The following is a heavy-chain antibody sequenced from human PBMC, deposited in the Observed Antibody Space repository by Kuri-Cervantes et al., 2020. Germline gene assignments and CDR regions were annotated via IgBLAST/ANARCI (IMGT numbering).Heavy chain of an antibody. Sequence: GESLKISCAASGFTFSSYAMSWVRQAPGKGLEWVSAISGSGGSTYYADSVKGRFTISRDNSKNTLYLQMSSLRAEDTAVYYCALLGVVPATTGGIDYWGQGTLVTVSS. CDR1: GFTFSSYA. CDR3: ALLGVVPATTGGIDY. D-gene: IGHD2-2*01. CDR2: ISGSGGST. J-gene: IGHJ4*02. V-gene: IGHV3-23*01.